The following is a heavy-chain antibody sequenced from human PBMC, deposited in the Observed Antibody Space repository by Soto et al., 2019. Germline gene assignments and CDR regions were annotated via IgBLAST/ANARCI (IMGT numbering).Heavy chain of an antibody. CDR2: FYDSGST. Sequence: SETLSLTCTVSGDSISSRSYFWGWIRQTPGKGLEWIGSFYDSGSTNYNPSLKSRVTISVDTSKNQFSLRLNSVTAADTAVYYCARSLDYGDEPYYYYGMDVWGQGTTVTVSS. CDR3: ARSLDYGDEPYYYYGMDV. D-gene: IGHD4-17*01. J-gene: IGHJ6*02. CDR1: GDSISSRSYF. V-gene: IGHV4-39*01.